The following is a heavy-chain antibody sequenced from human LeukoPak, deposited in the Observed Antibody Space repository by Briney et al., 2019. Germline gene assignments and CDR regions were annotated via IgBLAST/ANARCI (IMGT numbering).Heavy chain of an antibody. Sequence: GRSLRLSCAASGFTFSSYAMHWVRQAPGKGLEWVAVISYDGSNKYYADSVKGRFTISRDNSKNTLYLQMNSLRAEDTAVYYCAKVGESAYSGYDPFYYYYYGMDVWGQGTTVTVSS. CDR2: ISYDGSNK. CDR3: AKVGESAYSGYDPFYYYYYGMDV. J-gene: IGHJ6*02. D-gene: IGHD5-12*01. CDR1: GFTFSSYA. V-gene: IGHV3-30*04.